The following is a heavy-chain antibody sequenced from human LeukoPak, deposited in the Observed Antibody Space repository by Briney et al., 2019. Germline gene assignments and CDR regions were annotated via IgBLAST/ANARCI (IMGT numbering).Heavy chain of an antibody. V-gene: IGHV4-39*01. Sequence: PSETLSLTCTVTGGSISSSSYYWAWIRQPPGKGLEWIGSIYYSGTTYYNPSLESRVTISEDTSKNQFSQMLRSVTAADTAVYFCARQASDYFYYYMDVWGKGTTVTVSS. CDR2: IYYSGTT. CDR3: ARQASDYFYYYMDV. J-gene: IGHJ6*03. CDR1: GGSISSSSYY.